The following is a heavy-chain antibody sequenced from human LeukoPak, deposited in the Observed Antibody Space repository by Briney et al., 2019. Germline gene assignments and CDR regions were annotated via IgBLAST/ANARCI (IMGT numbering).Heavy chain of an antibody. Sequence: GGSLRLSCAASGFTFSSYSMNWVRQAPGKGLEWVSIIGSSSSYIYYADSVKGRFTISRDNAKNSLYLQINNLRAEDTAVYYCARGYYYGSGTSLVDYWGQGTLVTVSS. CDR1: GFTFSSYS. D-gene: IGHD3-10*01. CDR2: IGSSSSYI. CDR3: ARGYYYGSGTSLVDY. V-gene: IGHV3-21*01. J-gene: IGHJ4*02.